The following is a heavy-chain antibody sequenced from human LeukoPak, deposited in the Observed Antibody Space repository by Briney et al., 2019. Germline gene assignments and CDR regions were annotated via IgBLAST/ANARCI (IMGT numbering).Heavy chain of an antibody. V-gene: IGHV4-34*01. CDR2: INHSGST. CDR3: ARDRITMVRGAGFDY. CDR1: GGSFSGYY. Sequence: SETLSLTCAVYGGSFSGYYWSWIRQPPGKGLEWIGEINHSGSTNYNPSLKSRVTISVDTSKNQFSLKLSSVTAADTAVYYCARDRITMVRGAGFDYWGQGTLVTVSS. J-gene: IGHJ4*02. D-gene: IGHD3-10*01.